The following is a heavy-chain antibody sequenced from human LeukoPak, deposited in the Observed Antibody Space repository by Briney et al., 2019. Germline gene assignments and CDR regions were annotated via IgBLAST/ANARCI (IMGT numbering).Heavy chain of an antibody. CDR2: IYYSGST. J-gene: IGHJ5*02. V-gene: IGHV4-59*01. Sequence: SETLSLTCTVSGGSISSYYWSWIRQPPGKGLEWIGYIYYSGSTNYNPSLKSRVTISVDTSKNQFSLKLSSVTAADTAVYYCARAGLTVKGGNWFGPWGQGTLVTVSS. CDR1: GGSISSYY. CDR3: ARAGLTVKGGNWFGP. D-gene: IGHD4-11*01.